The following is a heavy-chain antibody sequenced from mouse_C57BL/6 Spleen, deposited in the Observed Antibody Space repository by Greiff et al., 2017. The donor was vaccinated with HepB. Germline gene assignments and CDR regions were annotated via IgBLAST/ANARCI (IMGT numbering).Heavy chain of an antibody. CDR2: IDPEDGET. CDR3: ARDHYGSSSHWYFDV. V-gene: IGHV14-2*01. Sequence: DVKLVESGAELVKPGASVKLSCTASGFNIKDYYMHWVKQRTEQGLEWIGRIDPEDGETKYAPKFQGKATITADTSSNTAYLQLSSLTSEDTAVYYCARDHYGSSSHWYFDVWGTGTTVTVSS. J-gene: IGHJ1*03. D-gene: IGHD1-1*01. CDR1: GFNIKDYY.